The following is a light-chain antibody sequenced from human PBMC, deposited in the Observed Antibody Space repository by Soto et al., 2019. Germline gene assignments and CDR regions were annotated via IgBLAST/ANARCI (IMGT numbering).Light chain of an antibody. Sequence: AIRMTQSPSSFSSSTGDRVTITCLASQGISSYLAWYQQKPGKAPKLLIYAASTLQSGVPSRFSGSGSGTDFTLTIRGLQPEDFATYYCQQPISFPITFGQGARLEIK. V-gene: IGKV1-8*01. CDR3: QQPISFPIT. J-gene: IGKJ5*01. CDR1: QGISSY. CDR2: AAS.